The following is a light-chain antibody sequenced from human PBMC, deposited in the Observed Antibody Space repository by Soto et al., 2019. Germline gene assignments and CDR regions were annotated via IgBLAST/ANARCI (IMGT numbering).Light chain of an antibody. V-gene: IGKV3D-20*01. CDR1: QSIDSNY. Sequence: EIVLTQSPATLPLSPGERATLSCGASQSIDSNYLAWYQQKPGLAPRLLIYDAFSRAPGVPDRFSGSGSGTDFTLTISRLEPEDFAVYYCQQYGSSRLTFGGGTKVDIK. J-gene: IGKJ4*01. CDR2: DAF. CDR3: QQYGSSRLT.